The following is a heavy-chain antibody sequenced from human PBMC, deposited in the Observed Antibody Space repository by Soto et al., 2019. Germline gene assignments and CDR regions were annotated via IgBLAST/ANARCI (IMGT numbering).Heavy chain of an antibody. CDR2: IIPIFGTA. D-gene: IGHD5-12*01. Sequence: ASVKVSCKASGGTFSSYAISWVRQAPGQGLEWMGGIIPIFGTANYAQKFQGRVTITADKSTSTAYMELSSLRSEDTAVYYCATCRDGYTAGIDYWRQRTLVTVSS. J-gene: IGHJ4*02. CDR1: GGTFSSYA. V-gene: IGHV1-69*06. CDR3: ATCRDGYTAGIDY.